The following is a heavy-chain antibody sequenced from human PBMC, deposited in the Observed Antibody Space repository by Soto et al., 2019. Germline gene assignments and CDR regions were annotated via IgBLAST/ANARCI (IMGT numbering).Heavy chain of an antibody. J-gene: IGHJ4*02. CDR2: IYHSGNT. D-gene: IGHD3-22*01. Sequence: QVQLQESGPGLVKPSQTLSLTCSVSGDSMSSGAYYWNWIRHHPGKGLEWIAYIYHSGNTYYNPSLRGRITISVDTSKNQFSLKLTSVTDADTAVYYCASSYSGYLDNWGQGTLVTVSS. V-gene: IGHV4-31*03. CDR1: GDSMSSGAYY. CDR3: ASSYSGYLDN.